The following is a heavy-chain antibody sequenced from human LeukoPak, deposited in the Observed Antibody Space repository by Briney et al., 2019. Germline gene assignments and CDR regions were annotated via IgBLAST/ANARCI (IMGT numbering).Heavy chain of an antibody. CDR1: GGSINNYY. CDR3: ARNLSPAEWTPFDY. J-gene: IGHJ4*02. Sequence: PSETLSLTCTVSGGSINNYYWSWIRQPPGKGLEWIGYIYYSGSTNYNPSLKSRVTISVDTSKNQFSLKLSSVTAADTAVYYCARNLSPAEWTPFDYWGQGTLVTVSS. D-gene: IGHD3-3*01. V-gene: IGHV4-59*01. CDR2: IYYSGST.